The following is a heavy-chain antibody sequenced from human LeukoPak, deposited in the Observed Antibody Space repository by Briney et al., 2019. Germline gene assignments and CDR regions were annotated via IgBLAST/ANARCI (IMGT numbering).Heavy chain of an antibody. CDR2: ISYDGSNK. CDR1: GFTFSSYA. CDR3: ASSLDY. V-gene: IGHV3-30-3*01. Sequence: PGRSLRLSCAASGFTFSSYAMHWVRQAPGKGLEWVAVISYDGSNKYYADSVKDRFTISRDNSKNTLYLQMNSLRAEDTAVYYCASSLDYWGQGTLVTVSS. J-gene: IGHJ4*02.